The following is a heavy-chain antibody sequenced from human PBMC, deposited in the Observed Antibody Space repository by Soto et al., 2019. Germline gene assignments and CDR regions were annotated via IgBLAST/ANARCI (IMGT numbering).Heavy chain of an antibody. CDR1: GGSFSGYY. D-gene: IGHD3-10*01. V-gene: IGHV4-34*01. Sequence: PSETLSLTCAVYGGSFSGYYWSWIRQPPGKGLEWIGEINHSGSTNYNPSLKSRVTISVDTSKNQFSLKLSSVTAADTAVYYCAIHVFLWFGELFREDYYMDVWGKGTTVTVSS. CDR3: AIHVFLWFGELFREDYYMDV. CDR2: INHSGST. J-gene: IGHJ6*03.